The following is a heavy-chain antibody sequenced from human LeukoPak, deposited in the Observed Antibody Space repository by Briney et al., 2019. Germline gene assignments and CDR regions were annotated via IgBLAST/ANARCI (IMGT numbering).Heavy chain of an antibody. CDR3: ARSIAAAGPGPFDY. D-gene: IGHD6-13*01. V-gene: IGHV4-34*01. CDR2: INHSGST. J-gene: IGHJ4*02. Sequence: KPSETLSLTCAVYGGSFSGYYWSWIRQPPGKGLEWIGEINHSGSTNYNPSLKSRVTISVDTSKSQFSLKLSSVTAADTAVYYCARSIAAAGPGPFDYWGQGTLVTVSS. CDR1: GGSFSGYY.